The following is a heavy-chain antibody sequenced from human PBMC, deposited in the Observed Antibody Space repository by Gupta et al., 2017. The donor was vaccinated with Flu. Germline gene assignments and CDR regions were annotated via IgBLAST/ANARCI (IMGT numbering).Heavy chain of an antibody. Sequence: QVQLQQWGAGLLKPSETLSLTCAVYGGSFSGYYWSWIRQPPGKGLEWIGEINHSGSTNYNPSLKSRVTISVDTPKNQFSLKLSSVTAADTAVYYCARSQKFRGGRWFDPWGQGTLVTVSS. CDR1: GGSFSGYY. V-gene: IGHV4-34*01. D-gene: IGHD3-16*01. J-gene: IGHJ5*02. CDR2: INHSGST. CDR3: ARSQKFRGGRWFDP.